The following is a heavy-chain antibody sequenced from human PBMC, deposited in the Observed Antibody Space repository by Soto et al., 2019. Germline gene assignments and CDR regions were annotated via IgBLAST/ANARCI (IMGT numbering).Heavy chain of an antibody. Sequence: PGESLKISCKGSGYSFTSYWISWVRQMPGKGLEWMGIIYPGDSDTRYSPSFQGQVTISADKSISTAYLQWSSLKASDTAMYYCARAHRQWLVACDYWGQGTLVTVSS. CDR1: GYSFTSYW. V-gene: IGHV5-51*01. CDR2: IYPGDSDT. J-gene: IGHJ4*02. CDR3: ARAHRQWLVACDY. D-gene: IGHD6-19*01.